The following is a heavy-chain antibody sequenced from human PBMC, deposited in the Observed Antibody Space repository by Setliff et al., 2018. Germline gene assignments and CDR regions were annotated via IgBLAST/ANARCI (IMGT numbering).Heavy chain of an antibody. V-gene: IGHV4-61*09. Sequence: SETLSLTCSVSGGSISSGGFYWSWIRQSAGRGLGWIGHFHTGGATDYNLSLKSRVTISVDTSKNQFSLKLSSVTAADTAVYYCARPPRGGRWYFDLWGRGTLVTVSS. D-gene: IGHD3-16*01. CDR3: ARPPRGGRWYFDL. CDR1: GGSISSGGFY. J-gene: IGHJ2*01. CDR2: FHTGGAT.